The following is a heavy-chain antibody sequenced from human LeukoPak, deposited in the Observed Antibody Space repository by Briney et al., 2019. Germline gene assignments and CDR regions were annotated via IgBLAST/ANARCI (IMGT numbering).Heavy chain of an antibody. CDR3: ARGDYYDAPWFDP. V-gene: IGHV3-11*01. CDR1: GFTFSDYY. D-gene: IGHD3-22*01. CDR2: ISSSGSTI. Sequence: MSGGSLRLSCAASGFTFSDYYMSWIRQAPGKGLEWVSYISSSGSTIYCADSVKGRFTISRDNAKNSLYLQMNSLRAEDTAVYYCARGDYYDAPWFDPWGQGTLVTVSS. J-gene: IGHJ5*02.